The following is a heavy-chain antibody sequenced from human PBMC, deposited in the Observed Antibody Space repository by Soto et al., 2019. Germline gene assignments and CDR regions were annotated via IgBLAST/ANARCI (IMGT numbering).Heavy chain of an antibody. CDR2: IWYDGSNK. Sequence: QVQLVESGGGVVQPGRSLRLSCAASGFTFSSYGMHWVRQAPGKGLEWVAVIWYDGSNKYYADSVKGRFTISRDNSKNTLYLQMNSLRAEDTAVYYWARGRGGPFSNWFDPWGQGTLVTVSS. V-gene: IGHV3-33*01. D-gene: IGHD3-10*01. CDR3: ARGRGGPFSNWFDP. CDR1: GFTFSSYG. J-gene: IGHJ5*02.